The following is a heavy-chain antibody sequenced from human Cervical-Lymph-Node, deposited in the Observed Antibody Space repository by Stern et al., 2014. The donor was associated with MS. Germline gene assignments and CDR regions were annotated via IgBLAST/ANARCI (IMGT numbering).Heavy chain of an antibody. CDR1: GFPFSSYA. CDR3: ASRYWGALEH. CDR2: ISGSGGST. J-gene: IGHJ1*01. D-gene: IGHD2-15*01. Sequence: VQLVESGGGLVQPGGSLGLSCAASGFPFSSYAMSWVRQAPGKGLEWVAAISGSGGSTYYADSVKGRFTISRDNSKNTLYLQMNSLRAEDTAVYYCASRYWGALEHWGQGTLVTVSS. V-gene: IGHV3-23*04.